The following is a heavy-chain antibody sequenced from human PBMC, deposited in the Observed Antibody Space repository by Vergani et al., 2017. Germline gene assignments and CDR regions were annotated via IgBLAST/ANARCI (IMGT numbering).Heavy chain of an antibody. CDR3: ARSGDSSGYHNWFDP. V-gene: IGHV1-2*02. D-gene: IGHD3-22*01. J-gene: IGHJ5*02. CDR1: GYTFTGYY. CDR2: INPNSGGT. Sequence: QVKLVQSGAEVKKPGASVQVSCKASGYTFTGYYMHWVRQAPGQGLEWMGWINPNSGGTNYAQKFQGRVTMTRDTSISTAYMELSRLRSDDTAVYYCARSGDSSGYHNWFDPWGQGTLVTVSS.